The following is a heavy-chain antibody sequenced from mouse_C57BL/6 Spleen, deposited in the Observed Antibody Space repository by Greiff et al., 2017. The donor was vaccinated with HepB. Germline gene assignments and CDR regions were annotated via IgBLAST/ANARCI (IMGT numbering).Heavy chain of an antibody. Sequence: VQLKESGPGLVKPSQSLSLTCSVTGYSITSGYYWNWIRQFPGNKLEWMGYISYDGSNNYNPSLKNRISITRDTSKNQFFLKLNSVTTEDTATYYCARDGGDYSHFDYWGQGTTLTVSS. D-gene: IGHD2-4*01. CDR1: GYSITSGYY. V-gene: IGHV3-6*01. J-gene: IGHJ2*01. CDR3: ARDGGDYSHFDY. CDR2: ISYDGSN.